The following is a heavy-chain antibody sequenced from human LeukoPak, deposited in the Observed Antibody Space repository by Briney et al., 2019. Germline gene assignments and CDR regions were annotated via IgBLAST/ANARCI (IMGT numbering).Heavy chain of an antibody. CDR3: ARGNSYGH. CDR2: IKPDGSQK. D-gene: IGHD5-18*01. J-gene: IGHJ4*02. Sequence: GGSLRLSCAASGFTFSSYWMTWVRQAPGKGLEWVANIKPDGSQKFYLDSVKGRFTISRDNAKNSLYLQMNSLRAEDTALYYCARGNSYGHWGQGTLVTVSS. V-gene: IGHV3-7*03. CDR1: GFTFSSYW.